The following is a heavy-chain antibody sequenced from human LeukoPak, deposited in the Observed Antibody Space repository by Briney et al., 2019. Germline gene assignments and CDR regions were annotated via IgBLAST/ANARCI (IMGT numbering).Heavy chain of an antibody. CDR1: GASISNSAYY. D-gene: IGHD3-3*01. J-gene: IGHJ5*02. V-gene: IGHV4-39*01. CDR3: ARLFFVIDT. Sequence: SETLSLTCTVSGASISNSAYYWLWIRQPPGEGLECIGTVHYSGSTFYNPSLKSRVNISVDTSKNQFSLQLSSVTAADTAVYYCARLFFVIDTWGQGTLVTVSS. CDR2: VHYSGST.